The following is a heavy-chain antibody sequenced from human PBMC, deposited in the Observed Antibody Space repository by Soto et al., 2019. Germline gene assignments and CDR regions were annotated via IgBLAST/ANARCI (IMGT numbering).Heavy chain of an antibody. CDR1: GYSISSGYY. J-gene: IGHJ4*02. D-gene: IGHD2-21*02. V-gene: IGHV4-38-2*01. CDR2: IYHSGST. Sequence: PSETLSLTCAVSGYSISSGYYWGWIRQPPGKGLEWIGSIYHSGSTYYNPSLKSRVTISVDTSKNQFSLKLSSVTAADTAVYYCARTLKTAPGYFDYWGQGTLVTVSS. CDR3: ARTLKTAPGYFDY.